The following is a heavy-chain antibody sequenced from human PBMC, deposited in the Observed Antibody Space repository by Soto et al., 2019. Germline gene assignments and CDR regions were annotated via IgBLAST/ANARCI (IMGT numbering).Heavy chain of an antibody. D-gene: IGHD1-26*01. CDR2: IIPIFGTA. Sequence: GASVKVFCKASGGTFSSYAISWVRQAPGQGLEWMGGIIPIFGTANYAQKFQGRVTITADESTSTAYMELSSLRSEDTAVCYCARRGSYYDDGNYYYYGMDVWGQGTTVTVSS. CDR1: GGTFSSYA. J-gene: IGHJ6*02. CDR3: ARRGSYYDDGNYYYYGMDV. V-gene: IGHV1-69*13.